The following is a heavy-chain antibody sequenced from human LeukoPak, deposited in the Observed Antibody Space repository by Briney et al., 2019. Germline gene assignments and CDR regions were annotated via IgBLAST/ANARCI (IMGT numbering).Heavy chain of an antibody. J-gene: IGHJ4*02. CDR1: GFTFSTYA. V-gene: IGHV3-64*02. D-gene: IGHD1-14*01. Sequence: PGGSLRLSYTASGFTFSTYAMHWVRQAPGKGLECVSAISTNGRNTHYADSVKGRFTISRDNSKNTLYLQMGSLRAEDMAVYYCAREGYLNHNRNYVDYWGQGTLVTVSS. CDR3: AREGYLNHNRNYVDY. CDR2: ISTNGRNT.